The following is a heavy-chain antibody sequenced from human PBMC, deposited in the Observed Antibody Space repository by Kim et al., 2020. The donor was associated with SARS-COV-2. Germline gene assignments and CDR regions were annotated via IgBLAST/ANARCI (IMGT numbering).Heavy chain of an antibody. V-gene: IGHV1-3*01. CDR3: ARSRGCDF. CDR1: GYTFTNYM. Sequence: ASVKVSCKASGYTFTNYMIHWVRQAPGQRLEWMGWISPGNGKTEYSEKFQGRVTFSRHTSASTVYMELSSLRSEDTAVYYCARSRGCDFWGQGTLVTVSS. D-gene: IGHD5-12*01. CDR2: ISPGNGKT. J-gene: IGHJ4*02.